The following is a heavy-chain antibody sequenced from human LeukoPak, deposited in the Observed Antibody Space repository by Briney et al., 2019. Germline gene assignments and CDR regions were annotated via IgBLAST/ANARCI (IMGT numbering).Heavy chain of an antibody. CDR2: IYYSGST. J-gene: IGHJ6*03. D-gene: IGHD3-10*01. V-gene: IGHV4-31*03. CDR3: ARWFGEPGYYYYYYMDV. CDR1: GGSISSGGYF. Sequence: PSQTLSLTCTVSGGSISSGGYFWSWIRQHPGKGLEWIGYIYYSGSTYYNPSLKSRVTISVDTSKNQFSLKLSSVTAADTAVYYCARWFGEPGYYYYYYMDVWGKGTTVTVSS.